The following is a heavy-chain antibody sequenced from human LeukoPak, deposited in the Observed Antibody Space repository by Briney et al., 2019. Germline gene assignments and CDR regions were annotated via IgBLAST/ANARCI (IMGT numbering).Heavy chain of an antibody. D-gene: IGHD1-7*01. CDR2: IIPILGIA. Sequence: SVKVSCKASGGTFSSYATSWVRQAPGQGLEWMGRIIPILGIANYAQKFQGRVTITADKSTSTAYMELSSLRSEDTAVYYCARSPFRITGTTRGGTWFDPWGQGTLVTVSS. CDR3: ARSPFRITGTTRGGTWFDP. J-gene: IGHJ5*02. CDR1: GGTFSSYA. V-gene: IGHV1-69*04.